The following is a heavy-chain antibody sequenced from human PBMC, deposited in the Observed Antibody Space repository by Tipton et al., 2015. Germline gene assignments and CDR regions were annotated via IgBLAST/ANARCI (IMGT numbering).Heavy chain of an antibody. D-gene: IGHD3-10*01. V-gene: IGHV3-53*01. CDR2: IYSGGTT. CDR3: ARGHYFGSGSYYRHWFDP. CDR1: GFNVSNSY. Sequence: GSLRLSCAASGFNVSNSYMNWVRQAPGKGLEWVSLIYSGGTTYYADSVKGRFTISRDNSKNTLYLQMNSLRAEDTAVYYCARGHYFGSGSYYRHWFDPWGQGTLVTVTS. J-gene: IGHJ5*02.